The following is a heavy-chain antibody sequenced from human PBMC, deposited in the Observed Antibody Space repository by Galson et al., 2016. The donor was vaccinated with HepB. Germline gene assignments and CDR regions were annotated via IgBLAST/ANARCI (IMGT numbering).Heavy chain of an antibody. V-gene: IGHV3-11*01. CDR3: ARNLRYLSGTYYFFDY. Sequence: LRLSCAVSGITFSDYYMSWIRQAPGKGLECISYISSSGSTMYYADSVKGRFTISRDNAKNSLFLQMNSLRAEDTAVYYCARNLRYLSGTYYFFDYWGQGTLVTVSS. CDR1: GITFSDYY. J-gene: IGHJ4*02. CDR2: ISSSGSTM. D-gene: IGHD1-26*01.